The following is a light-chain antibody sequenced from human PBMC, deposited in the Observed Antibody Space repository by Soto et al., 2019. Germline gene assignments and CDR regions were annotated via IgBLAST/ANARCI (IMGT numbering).Light chain of an antibody. V-gene: IGKV3-20*01. CDR3: QQYGSPTWT. Sequence: EIVLTQSPGALSLSPGERVTLSCRASQSVSSGYLAWYQQKPGQAPRLLIYGASSRATGIPDRFSGSGSGTDFTLTISRLEPEDFAVYYCQQYGSPTWTFGQGTKVDIK. J-gene: IGKJ1*01. CDR1: QSVSSGY. CDR2: GAS.